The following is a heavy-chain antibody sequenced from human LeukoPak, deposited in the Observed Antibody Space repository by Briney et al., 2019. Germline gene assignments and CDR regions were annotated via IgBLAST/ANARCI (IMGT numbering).Heavy chain of an antibody. J-gene: IGHJ6*03. V-gene: IGHV4-34*01. Sequence: SETLSLTCAVYGGSFSGYYWSWIRQPPGKGLEWIGEINHSGSTNHNPSLKSRVTISVDTSKNQFSLKLSSVTAADTAVYYCARGPVVTITYYYYYYMDVWGKGTTVTVSS. CDR1: GGSFSGYY. CDR2: INHSGST. D-gene: IGHD2-21*02. CDR3: ARGPVVTITYYYYYYMDV.